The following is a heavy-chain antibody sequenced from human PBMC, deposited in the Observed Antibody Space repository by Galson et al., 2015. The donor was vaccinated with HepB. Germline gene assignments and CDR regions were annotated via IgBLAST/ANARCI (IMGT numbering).Heavy chain of an antibody. Sequence: ETLSLTCTVSGGSISSSSYYWGWIRQPPGKGLEWIGSIYYSGSTYYNPSLKSRVTISVDTSKNQFSLKLSSVTAADTAVYYCARHPGYSSGWYFGWFDPWGQGTLVTVSS. V-gene: IGHV4-39*01. CDR3: ARHPGYSSGWYFGWFDP. J-gene: IGHJ5*02. CDR2: IYYSGST. CDR1: GGSISSSSYY. D-gene: IGHD6-19*01.